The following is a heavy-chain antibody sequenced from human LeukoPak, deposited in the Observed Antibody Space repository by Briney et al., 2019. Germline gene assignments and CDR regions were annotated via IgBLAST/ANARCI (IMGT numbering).Heavy chain of an antibody. D-gene: IGHD6-19*01. CDR1: GFPFSSYG. CDR3: ARDLSAAFDF. CDR2: LVYDARS. V-gene: IGHV3-33*01. J-gene: IGHJ4*02. Sequence: GGSLRLSCAASGFPFSSYGMHWVRQAPGKGLEWVARLVYDARSDYANSVKGRFSISRDDSKNTLFLDTSNLRVEDTALYYCARDLSAAFDFWGQGVLVTVSS.